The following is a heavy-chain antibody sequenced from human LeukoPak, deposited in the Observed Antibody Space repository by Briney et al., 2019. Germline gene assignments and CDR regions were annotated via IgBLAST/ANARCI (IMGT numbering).Heavy chain of an antibody. J-gene: IGHJ3*02. CDR1: GFTFSSYG. CDR3: AKDLGGVTIFGVVTPIYAFDI. CDR2: IRYDGSNK. Sequence: GGSLRLSCAASGFTFSSYGMHWVRQAPGKGLEWVAFIRYDGSNKYYADSVKGRFTISRDNSKNTLYLQMNSLRAEDTAVYYCAKDLGGVTIFGVVTPIYAFDIWGQGTMVTVSS. D-gene: IGHD3-3*01. V-gene: IGHV3-30*02.